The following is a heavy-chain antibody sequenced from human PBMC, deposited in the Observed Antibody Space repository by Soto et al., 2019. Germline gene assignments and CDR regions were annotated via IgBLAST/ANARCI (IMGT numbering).Heavy chain of an antibody. Sequence: SVKVSCKASGGTFSSYAISWVRQAPGQGLEWMGGIIPIFGTANYAQKFQGRVTITADESTSTAYMELSSLRSEDTAVYYCARGFGSGPNYYYYYGMDVWGQGTTVTVSS. CDR1: GGTFSSYA. V-gene: IGHV1-69*13. CDR3: ARGFGSGPNYYYYYGMDV. CDR2: IIPIFGTA. D-gene: IGHD3-3*01. J-gene: IGHJ6*02.